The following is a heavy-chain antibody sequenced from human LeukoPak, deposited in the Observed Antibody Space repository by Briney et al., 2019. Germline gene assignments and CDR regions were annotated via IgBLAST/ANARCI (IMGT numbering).Heavy chain of an antibody. D-gene: IGHD3-22*01. CDR2: ISYDGSNK. J-gene: IGHJ4*02. Sequence: GRSLRLSCAASGFTFSSFGMHWVRQAPGKGLEWVAVISYDGSNKYYADSVKGRFTISRDNSKNTLYLQMNSLRAEDTAVYYCAKGRHYHDSSGYYYFDYWGQGTLVTVSS. CDR3: AKGRHYHDSSGYYYFDY. CDR1: GFTFSSFG. V-gene: IGHV3-30*18.